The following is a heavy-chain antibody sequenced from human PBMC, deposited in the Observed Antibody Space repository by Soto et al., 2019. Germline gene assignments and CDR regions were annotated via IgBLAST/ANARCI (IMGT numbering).Heavy chain of an antibody. CDR2: IRSKAYGGTT. CDR1: GFTFGDYA. CDR3: TREDPGPYYYYGMDV. J-gene: IGHJ6*02. V-gene: IGHV3-49*03. Sequence: LRLSCTASGFTFGDYAMSWFRQAPGKGLEWVGFIRSKAYGGTTEYAASVKGRFTISRDDSKSIAYLQMNSLKTEDTAVYYCTREDPGPYYYYGMDVWGQGTTVTVSS.